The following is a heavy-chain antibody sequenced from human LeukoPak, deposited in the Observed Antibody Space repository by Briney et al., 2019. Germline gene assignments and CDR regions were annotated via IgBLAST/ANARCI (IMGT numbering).Heavy chain of an antibody. Sequence: GASVKVSCKAYGYIFTNYYMHWVRQAPGQGLEWMGWINPDSGNTNYAQKLQGRVTMTTDTSTSTAYMELRSLRSDDTAVYYCARDKGSGSLLPFDYWGQGTLVTVSS. CDR1: GYIFTNYY. D-gene: IGHD1-26*01. CDR2: INPDSGNT. J-gene: IGHJ4*02. V-gene: IGHV1-18*01. CDR3: ARDKGSGSLLPFDY.